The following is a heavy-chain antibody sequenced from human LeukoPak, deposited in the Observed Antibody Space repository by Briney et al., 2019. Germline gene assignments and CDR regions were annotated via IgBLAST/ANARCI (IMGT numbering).Heavy chain of an antibody. J-gene: IGHJ6*03. D-gene: IGHD3-3*01. Sequence: NPGGSLRLSCGASGFTFSDYYMSWIRQAPGKGLEWVSHVSSSGSTKYYADSVKGRFTISRDNSQNTVPLQVNNLRTEDTALYYCAKTSLSDASGHYYYMDVWGKGTTVTVSS. CDR2: VSSSGSTK. V-gene: IGHV3-11*04. CDR1: GFTFSDYY. CDR3: AKTSLSDASGHYYYMDV.